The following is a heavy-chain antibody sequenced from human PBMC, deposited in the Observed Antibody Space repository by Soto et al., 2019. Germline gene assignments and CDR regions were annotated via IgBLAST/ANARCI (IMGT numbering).Heavy chain of an antibody. CDR1: GYSFTKYG. CDR3: ARTDCSSTSCYNYYYYGMDV. Sequence: ASVKVSCKTSGYSFTKYGLHWVRQAPGQRLEWMGWINPGNGDTKYSQKFQGRVTITRDTSATTAYMELSSLRSEDSAVFDCARTDCSSTSCYNYYYYGMDVWGQGTAVTVSS. J-gene: IGHJ6*02. CDR2: INPGNGDT. V-gene: IGHV1-3*01. D-gene: IGHD2-2*01.